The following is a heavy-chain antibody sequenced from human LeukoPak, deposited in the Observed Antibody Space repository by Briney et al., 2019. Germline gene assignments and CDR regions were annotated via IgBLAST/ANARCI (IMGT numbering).Heavy chain of an antibody. V-gene: IGHV3-21*01. Sequence: GGSLRLSCAASGFTFSSYSMNWVRQAPGKGLEWVSSISSSSSYIYYADSVKGRFTISRDNAKNSLYLQMNSLRAEDTAVYYCARDPQSRSSSYNYYYYGMDVWGQGTTVTVSS. CDR1: GFTFSSYS. CDR2: ISSSSSYI. J-gene: IGHJ6*02. CDR3: ARDPQSRSSSYNYYYYGMDV. D-gene: IGHD6-6*01.